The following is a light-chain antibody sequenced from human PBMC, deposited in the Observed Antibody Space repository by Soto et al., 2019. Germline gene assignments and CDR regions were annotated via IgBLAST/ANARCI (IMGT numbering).Light chain of an antibody. V-gene: IGKV1-5*01. CDR2: EAS. CDR3: QQYNSHSGE. CDR1: QSIVRW. J-gene: IGKJ1*01. Sequence: DIQMSQSPSTLSASVGDRVTITCRASQSIVRWLAWYQQKPGKAPKLLIYEASSLQRGVPSRFSGSGSGTEFTLTISSLQPDDFATYYCQQYNSHSGEFGQGTKVEIK.